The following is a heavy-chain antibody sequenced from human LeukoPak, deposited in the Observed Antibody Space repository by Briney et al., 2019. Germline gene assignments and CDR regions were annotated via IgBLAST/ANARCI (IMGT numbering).Heavy chain of an antibody. J-gene: IGHJ6*03. CDR1: GGSISSSNW. CDR3: ARDPRADYYMDV. D-gene: IGHD6-19*01. CDR2: IYHSGST. Sequence: SGTLSLTCTVSGGSISSSNWWSWVRQPPGKGLEWIGEIYHSGSTNYNPSLKSRVTMSVDTSKNQFSLKLSSVTAADTAVYYCARDPRADYYMDVWGKGTTVTVSS. V-gene: IGHV4-4*02.